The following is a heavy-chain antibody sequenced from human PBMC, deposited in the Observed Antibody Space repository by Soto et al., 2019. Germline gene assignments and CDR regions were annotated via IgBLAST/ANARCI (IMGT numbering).Heavy chain of an antibody. J-gene: IGHJ6*02. Sequence: GGSLRLSCAASGFTFSDYFMTWIRQAPGKGLEWVSYISSSGTTIYYADSVKGRFTISRDTAKNSLYLQMNSLRAEDTAVYYCARGGGPYRMDVWGQGTTVTVSS. CDR3: ARGGGPYRMDV. D-gene: IGHD3-16*01. V-gene: IGHV3-11*01. CDR1: GFTFSDYF. CDR2: ISSSGTTI.